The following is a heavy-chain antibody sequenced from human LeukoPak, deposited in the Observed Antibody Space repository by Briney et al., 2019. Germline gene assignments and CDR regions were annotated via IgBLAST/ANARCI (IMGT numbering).Heavy chain of an antibody. CDR3: ARGQKNSSGWYRVNYFDY. Sequence: SGTLSLTCAVYGGSFSGYYWSWIRQPPGKGLEWIGEINHSGSTNYNPSLKSRVTISVDTSKNQFSLKLSSVTAADTAVYYCARGQKNSSGWYRVNYFDYWGQGTLVTVSS. D-gene: IGHD6-19*01. J-gene: IGHJ4*02. V-gene: IGHV4-34*01. CDR1: GGSFSGYY. CDR2: INHSGST.